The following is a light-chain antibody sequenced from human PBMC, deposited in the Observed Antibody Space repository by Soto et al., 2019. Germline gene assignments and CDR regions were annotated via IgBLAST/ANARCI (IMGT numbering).Light chain of an antibody. V-gene: IGKV1-39*01. Sequence: DIQMTQSSSSLSASVGDRVTITCRASQSISSYLNWYQQKPGKAPKLQIYAASSLQSGVPSRFSGSGSGTDFTLTISSLQPEDFATYYCQQSYSTPSITFGQGTRLEIK. CDR1: QSISSY. CDR3: QQSYSTPSIT. J-gene: IGKJ5*01. CDR2: AAS.